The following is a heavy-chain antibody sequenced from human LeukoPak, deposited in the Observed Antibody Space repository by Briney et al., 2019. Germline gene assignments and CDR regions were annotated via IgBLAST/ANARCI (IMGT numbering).Heavy chain of an antibody. CDR3: ARGLPNYYGMDV. Sequence: GGSLRLSCAASGFTFSSYWMHWVRQAPGKGLVWVSRINSDGSSTSYADSVKGRFTISRDNAKNTLYLQMNSLRTEDTAVYYCARGLPNYYGMDVWGQGTTVTVSS. CDR2: INSDGSST. CDR1: GFTFSSYW. V-gene: IGHV3-74*01. J-gene: IGHJ6*02.